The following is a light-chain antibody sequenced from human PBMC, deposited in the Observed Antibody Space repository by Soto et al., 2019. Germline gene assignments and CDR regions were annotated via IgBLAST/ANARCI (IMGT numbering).Light chain of an antibody. CDR3: SSYADFNNVL. CDR1: SSDVGNSNF. V-gene: IGLV2-8*01. Sequence: QSALTQPPSASGSPGQSVTISCTGTSSDVGNSNFISWYQHYPGKAPKLMIYEVTKRPSGVPDRSSGSKSGNIVSLTVSGLQGEDEANYYCSSYADFNNVLFGGGTKLTVL. CDR2: EVT. J-gene: IGLJ3*02.